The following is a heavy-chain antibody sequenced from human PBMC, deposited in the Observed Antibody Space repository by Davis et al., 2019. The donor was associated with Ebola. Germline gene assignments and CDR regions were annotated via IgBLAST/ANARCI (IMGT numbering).Heavy chain of an antibody. CDR3: ARFDDYCSSTSCYFCY. V-gene: IGHV1-3*01. J-gene: IGHJ4*02. CDR1: GYTFTSYY. D-gene: IGHD2-2*01. Sequence: ASVKVSCKASGYTFTSYYMHWVRQAPGQRLEWMGWINAGNGNTKYSQELQGRVSIIRDTSARTAYMELSSLRSEDTAVYYCARFDDYCSSTSCYFCYWGQGTLVTVSS. CDR2: INAGNGNT.